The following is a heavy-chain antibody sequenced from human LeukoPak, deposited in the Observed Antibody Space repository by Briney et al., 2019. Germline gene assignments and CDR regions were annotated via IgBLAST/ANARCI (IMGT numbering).Heavy chain of an antibody. D-gene: IGHD1-26*01. CDR3: ARARWGSGSYSLDY. Sequence: AGGSLRLSCAASGFTFSSYGMHWVRQAPGKGLEWVAFIRYDGSNKYYADSVKGRFTISRDNSKNTLYLQMNSLRAEDTAVYYCARARWGSGSYSLDYWGQGTLVTVSS. CDR2: IRYDGSNK. V-gene: IGHV3-30*02. J-gene: IGHJ4*02. CDR1: GFTFSSYG.